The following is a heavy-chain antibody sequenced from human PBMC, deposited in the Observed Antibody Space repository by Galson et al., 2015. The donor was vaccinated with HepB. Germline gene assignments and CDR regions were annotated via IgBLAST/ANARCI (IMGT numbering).Heavy chain of an antibody. V-gene: IGHV1-2*04. Sequence: SVKVSCKASGYTFTGYYMHWVQQAPGQGLEWMGWINPNSGGTNYAQKFQGWVTMTTDTSTSTAYMELRSLRSDDTAVYHCARDHRDHGDSAHGCWFDPWGQGTLVTVSS. CDR1: GYTFTGYY. CDR2: INPNSGGT. D-gene: IGHD1-26*01. CDR3: ARDHRDHGDSAHGCWFDP. J-gene: IGHJ5*02.